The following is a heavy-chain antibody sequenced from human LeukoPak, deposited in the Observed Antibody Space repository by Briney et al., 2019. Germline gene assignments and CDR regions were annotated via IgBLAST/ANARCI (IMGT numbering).Heavy chain of an antibody. D-gene: IGHD2-21*02. J-gene: IGHJ4*02. Sequence: SETLSLTCTVSGGSISSSSYYWGWIRQPPGKGLEWIGSIYYSGSTYYNPSLKSRVTISVDTSKNQFSLKLSSVTAADTAVYYCARQITSVVTADYWGQGILVTVSS. CDR2: IYYSGST. V-gene: IGHV4-39*01. CDR1: GGSISSSSYY. CDR3: ARQITSVVTADY.